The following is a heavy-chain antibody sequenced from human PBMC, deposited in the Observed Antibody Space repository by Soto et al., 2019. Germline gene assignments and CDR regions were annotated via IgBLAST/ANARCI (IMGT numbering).Heavy chain of an antibody. CDR1: GGSISSGDYY. J-gene: IGHJ5*02. D-gene: IGHD5-12*01. Sequence: NPSETLSLTCTVSGGSISSGDYYWSWIRQPPGKGLEWIGYFYYSGSTYYNPSLKSRVTISVDTSKNQFSLKLSSVTAADTAVYYCARETPVDIPGAWDNWFDPWGQGTLVTVSS. V-gene: IGHV4-30-4*01. CDR3: ARETPVDIPGAWDNWFDP. CDR2: FYYSGST.